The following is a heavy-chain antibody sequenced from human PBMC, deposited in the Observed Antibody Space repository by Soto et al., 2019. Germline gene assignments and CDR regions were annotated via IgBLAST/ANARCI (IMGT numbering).Heavy chain of an antibody. J-gene: IGHJ4*02. V-gene: IGHV6-1*01. Sequence: HSQTLSLTCAISGASVSSNTAAWNWIRQSPSRGLEWLGRTYYRSKWYNDYAMSVRSRITINPDTSKNQFSLQLDSVTPEDTAVYFCARDQGALNSWGQGTLVTVSS. CDR1: GASVSSNTAA. CDR2: TYYRSKWYN. D-gene: IGHD3-16*01. CDR3: ARDQGALNS.